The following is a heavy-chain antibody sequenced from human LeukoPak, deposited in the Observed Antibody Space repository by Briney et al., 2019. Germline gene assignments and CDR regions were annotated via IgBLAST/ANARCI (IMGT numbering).Heavy chain of an antibody. CDR2: IKQDGSEK. D-gene: IGHD6-19*01. Sequence: GGSLRLSRAASGFTFSSYWTSWVRQAPGKGLEWVANIKQDGSEKFYVDSVKGRFTLSRDNAKNSLYLQMNSLRAEDTAVYYCARDDSAWYAYWGPGTLVTVSS. CDR1: GFTFSSYW. CDR3: ARDDSAWYAY. V-gene: IGHV3-7*01. J-gene: IGHJ4*02.